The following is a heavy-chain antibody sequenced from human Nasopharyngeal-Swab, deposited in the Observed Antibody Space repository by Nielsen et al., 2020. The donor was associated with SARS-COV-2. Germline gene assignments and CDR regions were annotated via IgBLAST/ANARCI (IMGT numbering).Heavy chain of an antibody. V-gene: IGHV3-23*01. CDR1: GFTFSSYG. Sequence: GGSLRLSCAASGFTFSSYGMSWVRQAPGKGLEWVSAISGNGDNTYYADSVKGRFTISRDNSKNTLYLQMNSLRVEDTAVYYCATNSSSWGGFDYWGQGTLVTVSS. CDR2: ISGNGDNT. CDR3: ATNSSSWGGFDY. J-gene: IGHJ4*02. D-gene: IGHD6-13*01.